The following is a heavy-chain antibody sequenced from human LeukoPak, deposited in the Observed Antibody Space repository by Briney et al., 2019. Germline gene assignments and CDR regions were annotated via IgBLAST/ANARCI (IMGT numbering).Heavy chain of an antibody. CDR1: GVSISSGGYY. D-gene: IGHD3-10*01. J-gene: IGHJ4*02. CDR3: AREKKALLWFGLIDY. V-gene: IGHV4-31*03. Sequence: SETLSLTCTVSGVSISSGGYYWRWIRQHPGKGLEWIGYIYYSGSTYYNPSLKSRVTISVDTAKNQFSLKLSSVTAADTAVYYCAREKKALLWFGLIDYWGQGTLVTVSS. CDR2: IYYSGST.